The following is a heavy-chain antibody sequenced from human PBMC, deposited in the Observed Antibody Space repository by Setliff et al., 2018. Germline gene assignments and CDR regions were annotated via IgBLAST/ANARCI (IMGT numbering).Heavy chain of an antibody. J-gene: IGHJ2*01. CDR3: AREVYDILTGYSYWYFNL. CDR1: GYTFTSYA. CDR2: INGGNGNT. D-gene: IGHD3-9*01. V-gene: IGHV1-3*01. Sequence: ASVKVSCKASGYTFTSYALHWLRQAPGQRLEWMAYINGGNGNTHYSQKFRGRVTVTRDTSASTVFMELSTLSSEDTAVYYCAREVYDILTGYSYWYFNLWGRGTLVTVSS.